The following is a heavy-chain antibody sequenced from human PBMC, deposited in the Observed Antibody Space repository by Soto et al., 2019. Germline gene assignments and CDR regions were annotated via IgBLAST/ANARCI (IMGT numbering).Heavy chain of an antibody. D-gene: IGHD6-6*01. J-gene: IGHJ6*02. CDR2: MEPSTGRT. V-gene: IGHV1-8*01. CDR1: GYSFTSLD. CDR3: AREGNLEYSSSSSGYYYYYYGMDV. Sequence: ASVKVSCKASGYSFTSLDINWVRQTAGQGLEWRGWMEPSTGRTGYAQKFQGRVTMTTDTSTSTAYMELRSLRSDDTAVYYCAREGNLEYSSSSSGYYYYYYGMDVWGQGTTVTVSS.